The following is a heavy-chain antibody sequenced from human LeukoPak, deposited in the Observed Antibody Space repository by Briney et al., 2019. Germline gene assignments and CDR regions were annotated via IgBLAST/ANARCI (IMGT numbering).Heavy chain of an antibody. CDR1: GYTFTGYY. V-gene: IGHV1-2*02. CDR3: ARGLPYSSSWFYYYYGMDV. Sequence: GASVKVSCKASGYTFTGYYMHWVRQAPGQGLEWMGWINPDSGGTIYAQNFQGRVTMTRDTSISTAYMELSSLRSEDTAVYYCARGLPYSSSWFYYYYGMDVWGQGTTVTVSS. D-gene: IGHD6-13*01. J-gene: IGHJ6*02. CDR2: INPDSGGT.